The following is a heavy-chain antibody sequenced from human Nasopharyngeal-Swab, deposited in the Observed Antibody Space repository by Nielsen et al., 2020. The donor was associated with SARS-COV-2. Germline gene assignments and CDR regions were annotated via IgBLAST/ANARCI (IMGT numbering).Heavy chain of an antibody. CDR2: ISSSGSIA. Sequence: ESLKISCAASGFTFSSYAMSWVRQAPGKGLEWVSFISSSGSIAYYADSVKGRFTISRDNANNSLYLQMNSLRADDTAVYYCVRDGALIQLWLLPHALDIWGQGTLVTVSS. CDR3: VRDGALIQLWLLPHALDI. CDR1: GFTFSSYA. V-gene: IGHV3-48*04. J-gene: IGHJ3*02. D-gene: IGHD5-18*01.